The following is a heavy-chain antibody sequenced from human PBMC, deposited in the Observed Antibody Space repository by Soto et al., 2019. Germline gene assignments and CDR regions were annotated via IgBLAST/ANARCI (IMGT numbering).Heavy chain of an antibody. CDR2: IYYSGST. J-gene: IGHJ5*02. Sequence: SETLSLTCTVSGGSISSSSYYWGWIRQPPGKGLEWIGSIYYSGSTYYNPSLKSRVTISVDTSKNQFSLKLSSVTAADTAVYYCARRITIFGVVIMRNWFDPWGQGTLVTVSS. V-gene: IGHV4-39*01. CDR1: GGSISSSSYY. CDR3: ARRITIFGVVIMRNWFDP. D-gene: IGHD3-3*01.